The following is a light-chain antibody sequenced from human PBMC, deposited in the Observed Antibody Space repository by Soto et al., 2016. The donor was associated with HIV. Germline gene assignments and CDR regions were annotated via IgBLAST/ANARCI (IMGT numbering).Light chain of an antibody. CDR2: HND. CDR1: QLGSKY. Sequence: SFELTQPPSVSVSPGQTASITCSSDQLGSKYVWWYQQRPGHSSMLVISHNDKRPSGISERFSGSNSGNTGTLTISGTQAMDEADYYCQAWDSTTAVFGGGTKLTVL. CDR3: QAWDSTTAV. V-gene: IGLV3-1*01. J-gene: IGLJ2*01.